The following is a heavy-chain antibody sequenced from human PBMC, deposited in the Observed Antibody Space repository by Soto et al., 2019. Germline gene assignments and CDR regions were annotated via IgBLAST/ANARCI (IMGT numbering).Heavy chain of an antibody. CDR1: GYTFTSYA. CDR2: INAGNGNT. Sequence: GASVKVSCKASGYTFTSYAMHWVRQAPGQRPEWMGWINAGNGNTKYSQKFQGRVTITRDTSATTAYMELNSLRSEDTAVYYCARVLWYLAQFDYWGQGTLVTVSS. V-gene: IGHV1-3*01. D-gene: IGHD2-15*01. CDR3: ARVLWYLAQFDY. J-gene: IGHJ4*02.